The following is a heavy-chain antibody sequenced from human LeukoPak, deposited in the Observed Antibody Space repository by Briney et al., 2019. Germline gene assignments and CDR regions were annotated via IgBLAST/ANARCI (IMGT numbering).Heavy chain of an antibody. CDR1: GFTFSSYA. CDR2: IWYDGSNK. D-gene: IGHD2-15*01. J-gene: IGHJ4*02. CDR3: ARDCSGGSCYSFDY. V-gene: IGHV3-33*08. Sequence: PGGSLRLSCAASGFTFSSYAMSWVRQAPGKGLEWVAVIWYDGSNKYYADSVKGRFTISRDNSKNTLYLQMNSLRAEDTAVYYCARDCSGGSCYSFDYWGQGTLVTVSS.